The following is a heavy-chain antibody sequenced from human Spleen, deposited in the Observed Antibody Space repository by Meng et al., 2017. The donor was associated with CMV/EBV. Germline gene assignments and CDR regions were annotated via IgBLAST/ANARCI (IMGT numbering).Heavy chain of an antibody. Sequence: IHWARQAPGQGLEWVGIINPSGGSTSYAQKFQGRVIMTRDTSTSTVYMELSSLSSEDTAVYYCARAHLPFVVIPPGVTKGDYYGMDIWGQGTTVTVSS. V-gene: IGHV1-46*01. CDR3: ARAHLPFVVIPPGVTKGDYYGMDI. D-gene: IGHD2-2*01. J-gene: IGHJ6*02. CDR2: INPSGGST.